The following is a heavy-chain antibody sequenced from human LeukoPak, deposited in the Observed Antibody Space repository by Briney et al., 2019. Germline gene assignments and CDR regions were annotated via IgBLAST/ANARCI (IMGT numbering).Heavy chain of an antibody. J-gene: IGHJ4*02. V-gene: IGHV4-61*01. Sequence: SETLSLTCIVSGGSVNSGSYYWNWIRQPPGKGLEWIGYIYYSGSTNYNPSLKSRVTISVDTSKNQFSLKLSSVTAADTAVYYCARAAYSGSYHSDYWGQGTLVTVSS. CDR2: IYYSGST. D-gene: IGHD1-26*01. CDR3: ARAAYSGSYHSDY. CDR1: GGSVNSGSYY.